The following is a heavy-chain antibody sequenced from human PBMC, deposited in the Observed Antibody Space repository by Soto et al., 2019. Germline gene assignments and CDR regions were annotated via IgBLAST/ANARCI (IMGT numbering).Heavy chain of an antibody. Sequence: QVQLVESGGGLVKPGGSLRLSCAASGFTFSDHYMSWIRQAPGKGLEWVSYISSSGSTIYYADSVKVRFTISRDNAKNSLYLQMNSLRAEDTDVYYCASAWFGGFWNDYGMDVWGQGTTVTVSS. CDR1: GFTFSDHY. CDR2: ISSSGSTI. J-gene: IGHJ6*02. D-gene: IGHD3-3*01. CDR3: ASAWFGGFWNDYGMDV. V-gene: IGHV3-11*01.